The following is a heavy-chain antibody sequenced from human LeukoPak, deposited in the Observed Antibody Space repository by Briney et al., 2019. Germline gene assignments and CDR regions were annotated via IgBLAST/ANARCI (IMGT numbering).Heavy chain of an antibody. Sequence: ASVKVSCKASGYTFTNYGISWVRQAPGQGLGWMGWISAYHGNTNYAQKLQGRVTMTTDTSMSTVYMELRSLRSDDTAVYYCARDTSPGYGDPPAWFDPWGQGTLVTVSS. CDR3: ARDTSPGYGDPPAWFDP. CDR2: ISAYHGNT. CDR1: GYTFTNYG. J-gene: IGHJ5*02. V-gene: IGHV1-18*01. D-gene: IGHD4-17*01.